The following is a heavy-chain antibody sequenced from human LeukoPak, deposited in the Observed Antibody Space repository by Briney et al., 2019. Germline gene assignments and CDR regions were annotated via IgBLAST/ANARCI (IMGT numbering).Heavy chain of an antibody. Sequence: SETLSLTCTVSGGSVSRGSYYWSWIRQPPGKGLEWIGYIYYSGSTNYNPSLKSRVTISVDTSKNQFSLKLSSVTAADTAVYYCATSYYYDSSGYYYGFDYWGQGTLVTVSS. CDR3: ATSYYYDSSGYYYGFDY. V-gene: IGHV4-61*01. CDR1: GGSVSRGSYY. J-gene: IGHJ4*02. CDR2: IYYSGST. D-gene: IGHD3-22*01.